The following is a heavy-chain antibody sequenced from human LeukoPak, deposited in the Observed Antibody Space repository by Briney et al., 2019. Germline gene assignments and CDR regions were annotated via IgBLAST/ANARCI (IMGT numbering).Heavy chain of an antibody. D-gene: IGHD4-23*01. J-gene: IGHJ3*02. CDR3: ARGLTTVVRRVAANAFDI. CDR2: IYHSGST. V-gene: IGHV4-30-2*01. CDR1: GGSISSGGYS. Sequence: SETLSLTCAVAGGSISSGGYSWSWIRQPPGKGLEWIGYIYHSGSTNYNPSLKSRVTISVDTSKNQFSLKLSSVTAADTAVYYCARGLTTVVRRVAANAFDIWGQGTMVTVSS.